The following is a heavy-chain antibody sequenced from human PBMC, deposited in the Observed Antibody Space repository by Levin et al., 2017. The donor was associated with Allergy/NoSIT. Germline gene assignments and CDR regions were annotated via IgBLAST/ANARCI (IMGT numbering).Heavy chain of an antibody. Sequence: AGGSLRLSCAASGFTFSSYAMSWVRQAPGKGLEWVSAISGSGGSTYYADSVKGRFTISRDNSKNTLYLQMNSLRAEDTAVYYCAKELHPVITIFGVVIMVGMDVWGQGTTVTVSS. CDR2: ISGSGGST. CDR3: AKELHPVITIFGVVIMVGMDV. CDR1: GFTFSSYA. V-gene: IGHV3-23*01. J-gene: IGHJ6*02. D-gene: IGHD3-3*01.